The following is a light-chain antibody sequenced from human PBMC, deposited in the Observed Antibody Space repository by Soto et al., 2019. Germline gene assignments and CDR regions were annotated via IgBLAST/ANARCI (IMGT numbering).Light chain of an antibody. CDR3: QSYDSSLSVVV. CDR1: SSNIGAGYD. J-gene: IGLJ2*01. V-gene: IGLV1-40*01. Sequence: QSVLTQPPSVSGAPGQRVTISCTGSSSNIGAGYDVHWYQQLPGTAPKLLIYGNSNRPSGVPDRLSGSKSGTSASLAITGLQHDDQADYDCQSYDSSLSVVVFGGGTKLTVL. CDR2: GNS.